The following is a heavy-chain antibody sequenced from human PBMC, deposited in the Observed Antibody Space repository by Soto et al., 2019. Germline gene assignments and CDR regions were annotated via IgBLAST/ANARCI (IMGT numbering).Heavy chain of an antibody. CDR1: GGTFSSYA. CDR3: ARGNYDSSGYRVNYYYYYGMDV. V-gene: IGHV1-69*01. Sequence: SVKVSCKASGGTFSSYAIRWVRQAKGQGLEWMGGIIPIFGTANYAQKFQGRVTITADESTSTAYMELSSLRSEDTAVYYCARGNYDSSGYRVNYYYYYGMDVWGQGTTVTVSS. CDR2: IIPIFGTA. D-gene: IGHD3-22*01. J-gene: IGHJ6*02.